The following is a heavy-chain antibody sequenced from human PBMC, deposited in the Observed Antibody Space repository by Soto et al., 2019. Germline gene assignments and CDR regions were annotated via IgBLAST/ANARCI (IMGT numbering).Heavy chain of an antibody. CDR1: GGTFSSYA. CDR2: ITPIFGTA. Sequence: QVQLVQSGAEVKKPGSSVKVSCKASGGTFSSYAISWVRQAPGQGLEWMGGITPIFGTANYAQKFQGRVTITADESTSTAYMELSSLRSEDTAVYYCARDEPLVGATLYGMDVWGQGTTVTVSS. D-gene: IGHD1-26*01. CDR3: ARDEPLVGATLYGMDV. J-gene: IGHJ6*02. V-gene: IGHV1-69*01.